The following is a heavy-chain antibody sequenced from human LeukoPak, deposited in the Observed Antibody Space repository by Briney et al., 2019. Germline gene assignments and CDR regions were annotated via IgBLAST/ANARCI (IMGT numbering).Heavy chain of an antibody. CDR1: GYTFRAYY. J-gene: IGHJ5*02. Sequence: ASVKVSCKASGYTFRAYYIHWVRQAPGQGLEWMGVIKPDSGDTRYALKFQDRVTMTRDTSLLTVYLELSRLTSDDTAVYYCVRDRPHNCFDPWGQGTLVTVYS. V-gene: IGHV1-2*02. CDR3: VRDRPHNCFDP. CDR2: IKPDSGDT.